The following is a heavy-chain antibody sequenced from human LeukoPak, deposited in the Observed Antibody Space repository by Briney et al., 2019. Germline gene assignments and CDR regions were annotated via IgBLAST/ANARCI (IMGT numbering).Heavy chain of an antibody. Sequence: PGGSLRLSCAASGFTFSSYAMHWVRQAPGKGLEWVAVISYDGSNKYYADSVKGRFTISRDNSKNTLYLQMNSLRAEDTAVYYCARVDPGYDFRGETEFDYWGQGTLVTVSS. J-gene: IGHJ4*02. CDR1: GFTFSSYA. V-gene: IGHV3-30-3*01. CDR2: ISYDGSNK. D-gene: IGHD5-12*01. CDR3: ARVDPGYDFRGETEFDY.